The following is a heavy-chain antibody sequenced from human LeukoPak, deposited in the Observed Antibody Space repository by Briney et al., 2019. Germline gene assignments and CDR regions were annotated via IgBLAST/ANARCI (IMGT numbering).Heavy chain of an antibody. J-gene: IGHJ4*02. V-gene: IGHV7-4-1*02. CDR2: INTNTGNP. D-gene: IGHD6-13*01. CDR1: GYTFTSYA. CDR3: AREIPMGYSSSWVQKGFDY. Sequence: ASVKVSCKASGYTFTSYAMNWVRQAPGQGLEWMGWINTNTGNPTYAQGFTGRFVFSLDTSVSTAYLQFSSLKAEDTAVYYCAREIPMGYSSSWVQKGFDYWGQGTLVTVSS.